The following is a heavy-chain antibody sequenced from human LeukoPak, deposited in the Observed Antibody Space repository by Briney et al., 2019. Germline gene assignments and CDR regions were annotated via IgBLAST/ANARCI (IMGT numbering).Heavy chain of an antibody. Sequence: SETLSLTCNVSGGSISSSSYYWGWIRQPPGKGLEWIGSIYHSGSTYYSPSLKSRVTISVDPSKNQFSLKLSSVTAADTAVYYCARVQLWQLDDYWGQGTLVTVSS. D-gene: IGHD5-18*01. J-gene: IGHJ4*02. V-gene: IGHV4-39*07. CDR1: GGSISSSSYY. CDR3: ARVQLWQLDDY. CDR2: IYHSGST.